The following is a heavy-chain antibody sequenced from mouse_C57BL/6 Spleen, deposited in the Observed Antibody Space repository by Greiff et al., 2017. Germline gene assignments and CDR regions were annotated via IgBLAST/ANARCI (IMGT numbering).Heavy chain of an antibody. J-gene: IGHJ3*01. CDR3: AGAAQATGFAY. CDR1: GYSIPSGYD. D-gene: IGHD3-2*02. V-gene: IGHV3-1*01. Sequence: VQLKQSGPGMVKPSQSLSLTCTVTGYSIPSGYDWPWIRHFPGSKLEWMGYISYSGSTNYNPSLKSRISITHDKSKNHLFLKLHSVTTEDTATYYCAGAAQATGFAYWGQGTLVTVSA. CDR2: ISYSGST.